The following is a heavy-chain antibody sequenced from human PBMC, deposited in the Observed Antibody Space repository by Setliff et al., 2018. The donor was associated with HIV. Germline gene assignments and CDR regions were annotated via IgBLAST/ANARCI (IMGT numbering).Heavy chain of an antibody. CDR3: ARKAGTTLHYHYYYMDV. Sequence: ASVKVSCKASGDTFNNYAIGWVRQAPGQGLEWMGGILPVSGAANYAQKFHGRVTITADESTNTVYMELRSLTPEDTAIYYCARKAGTTLHYHYYYMDVWGKGTTVTVS. D-gene: IGHD1-7*01. CDR2: ILPVSGAA. CDR1: GDTFNNYA. V-gene: IGHV1-69*13. J-gene: IGHJ6*03.